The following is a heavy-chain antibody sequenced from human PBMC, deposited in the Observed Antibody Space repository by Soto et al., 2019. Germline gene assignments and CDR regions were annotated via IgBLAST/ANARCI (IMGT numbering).Heavy chain of an antibody. J-gene: IGHJ6*02. CDR2: INPNSGGT. D-gene: IGHD5-18*01. CDR3: AREPNTAYYYYGMDV. Sequence: ASVKVSCKASGYTFTGYDMHWVRQAPGQGREWMGWINPNSGGTNYAQKFQGRVTMTRDTSISTAYMELSRLRSDDTAVYYCAREPNTAYYYYGMDVWGQGTTVNVSS. CDR1: GYTFTGYD. V-gene: IGHV1-2*02.